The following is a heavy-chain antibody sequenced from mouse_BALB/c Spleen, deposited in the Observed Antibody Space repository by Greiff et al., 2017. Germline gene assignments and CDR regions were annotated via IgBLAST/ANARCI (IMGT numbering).Heavy chain of an antibody. CDR1: GYTFTNYW. J-gene: IGHJ4*01. V-gene: IGHV1-63*02. D-gene: IGHD2-1*01. CDR3: AREDYGNYRAMDY. CDR2: IYPGGGYT. Sequence: VQLQQSGAELVRPGTSVKISCKASGYTFTNYWLGWVKQRPGHGLEWIGDIYPGGGYTNYNEKFKGKATLTADTSSSTAYMQLSSLTSEDSAVYFCAREDYGNYRAMDYWGQGTSVTVSS.